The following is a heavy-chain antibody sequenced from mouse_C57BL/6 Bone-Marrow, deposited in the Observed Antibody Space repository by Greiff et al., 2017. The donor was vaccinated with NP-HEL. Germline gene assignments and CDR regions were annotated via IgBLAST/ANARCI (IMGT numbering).Heavy chain of an antibody. CDR1: CSPFPASP. D-gene: IGHD2-1*01. CDR2: INPNNGGT. CDR3: ARDGKWYFDV. Sequence: EVPLPPSGPSLFPPFASVPLPCPSSCSPFPASPLSCVPPSHGTSLEWIGDINPNNGGTIYNQKFKGKATLTVDKSSSTAYMELRSLTSEDTAVYYCARDGKWYFDVWGTGTTVTVSS. V-gene: IGHV1-18*01. J-gene: IGHJ1*03.